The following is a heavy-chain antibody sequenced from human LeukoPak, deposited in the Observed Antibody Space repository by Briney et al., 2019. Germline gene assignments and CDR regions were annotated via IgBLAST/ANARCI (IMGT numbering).Heavy chain of an antibody. V-gene: IGHV3-23*01. CDR1: GLTFSSYA. Sequence: GGSLRLSFAASGLTFSSYAMSWVRKAPGKGLEWFSAISGSGGSTYYADSVKGRFTISSDNSKNTLYLQMNSLRAEDTAVYYCAKPLLDYGDYDYWGHRTPVTASS. D-gene: IGHD4-17*01. J-gene: IGHJ4*01. CDR2: ISGSGGST. CDR3: AKPLLDYGDYDY.